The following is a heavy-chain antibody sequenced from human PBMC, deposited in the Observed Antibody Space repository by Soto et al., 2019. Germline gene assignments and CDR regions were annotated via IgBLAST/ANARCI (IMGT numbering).Heavy chain of an antibody. Sequence: EVQLVESGGGLVKPGGSLRLSCAASGFTFSSYSMNWVRQAPGKGLEWVSSISSSSSYIYYADSVKGQFTISRDNAKNSLYLQMNSLRAEDTAVYYCARDCSGGSCYYMDVWGKGTTVTVSS. CDR1: GFTFSSYS. D-gene: IGHD2-15*01. J-gene: IGHJ6*03. V-gene: IGHV3-21*01. CDR2: ISSSSSYI. CDR3: ARDCSGGSCYYMDV.